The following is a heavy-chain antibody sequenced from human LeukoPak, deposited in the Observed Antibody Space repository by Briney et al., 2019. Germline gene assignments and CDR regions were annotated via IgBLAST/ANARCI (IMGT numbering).Heavy chain of an antibody. CDR2: TKQDGSEK. J-gene: IGHJ3*02. CDR3: AKDWKRAFDI. D-gene: IGHD1-1*01. CDR1: GLTFSRYW. V-gene: IGHV3-7*03. Sequence: GGSLRLSCAASGLTFSRYWMSWVRQAPGKGLEWVANTKQDGSEKYYLESVKGRFTISRDNAENSLYLHMNSLRGEDTAVYYCAKDWKRAFDIWGQGTMVTVSS.